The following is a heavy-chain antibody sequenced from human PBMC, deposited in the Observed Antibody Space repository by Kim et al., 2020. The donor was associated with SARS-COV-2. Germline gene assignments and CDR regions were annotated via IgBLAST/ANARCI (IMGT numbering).Heavy chain of an antibody. J-gene: IGHJ3*02. Sequence: QRFQGRVTITADESTSTAYMELSSLRSEDTAVYYCARVTVLRYFANAFDIWGQGTMVTVSS. D-gene: IGHD3-9*01. V-gene: IGHV1-69*01. CDR3: ARVTVLRYFANAFDI.